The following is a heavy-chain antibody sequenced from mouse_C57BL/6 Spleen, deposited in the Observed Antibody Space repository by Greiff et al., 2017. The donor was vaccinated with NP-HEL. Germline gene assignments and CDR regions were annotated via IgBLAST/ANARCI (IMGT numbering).Heavy chain of an antibody. CDR3: APIYYGNYDYAMDY. V-gene: IGHV5-17*01. CDR2: ISSGSSTI. CDR1: GFTFSDYG. J-gene: IGHJ4*01. Sequence: EVHLVESGGGLVKPGGSLKLSCAASGFTFSDYGMHWVRQAPEKGLEWVAYISSGSSTIYYADTVKGRFTISRDNAKNTLFLQMTSLRSEDTAMYYCAPIYYGNYDYAMDYWGQGTSVTVSS. D-gene: IGHD2-1*01.